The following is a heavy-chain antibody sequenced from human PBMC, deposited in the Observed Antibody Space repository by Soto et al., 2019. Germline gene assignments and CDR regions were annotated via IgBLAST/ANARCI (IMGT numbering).Heavy chain of an antibody. V-gene: IGHV3-72*01. Sequence: EVQLVESGGGLVQPGGSLRLSCAASGFTFSDHYMDWVRQAPGKGLEWVGRTRNKANSYTTEYAASVKGRFTISSDDSKNSLYLQMNSLKLEDTDVYYCARFDGMDVWGQGTTVIVSS. D-gene: IGHD3-16*01. J-gene: IGHJ6*02. CDR2: TRNKANSYTT. CDR3: ARFDGMDV. CDR1: GFTFSDHY.